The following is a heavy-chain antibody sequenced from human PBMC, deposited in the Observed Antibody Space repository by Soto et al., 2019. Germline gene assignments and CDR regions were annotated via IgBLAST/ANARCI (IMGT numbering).Heavy chain of an antibody. D-gene: IGHD6-19*01. Sequence: PAETLWLSCTVGGGSVSSYYCSWIWQPPGKGPEWIGYIYYSGSTNYNPSLKSRVTISVDTSKNQFSLKLSSVTAADTAVYYCARASEWRPWLARGNLNYYYYMDVWGKGTTVTVSS. CDR3: ARASEWRPWLARGNLNYYYYMDV. CDR1: GGSVSSYY. CDR2: IYYSGST. J-gene: IGHJ6*03. V-gene: IGHV4-59*02.